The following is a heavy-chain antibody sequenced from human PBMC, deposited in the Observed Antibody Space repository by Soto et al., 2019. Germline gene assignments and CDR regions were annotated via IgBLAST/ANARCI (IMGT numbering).Heavy chain of an antibody. D-gene: IGHD3-9*01. V-gene: IGHV1-3*01. CDR1: GYTFTSYA. J-gene: IGHJ4*02. CDR3: AREYGLRYFDWLSPGKSHFDY. CDR2: INAGNGNT. Sequence: ASVKVSCKASGYTFTSYAMHWVRQAPGQRLEWMGWINAGNGNTKYSQKFQGRVTITRDTSASTAYMELSSLRSEDTAVYYCAREYGLRYFDWLSPGKSHFDYWGQGTLVTVSS.